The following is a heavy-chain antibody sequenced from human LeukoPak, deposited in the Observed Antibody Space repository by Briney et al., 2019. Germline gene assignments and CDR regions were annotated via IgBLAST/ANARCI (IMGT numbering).Heavy chain of an antibody. V-gene: IGHV3-7*03. CDR3: ANPPYRQQDAFDI. CDR2: IKPDGSDQ. J-gene: IGHJ3*02. Sequence: PGGSLRLSCAASGFTFTTYWMSWVRQTPGEGLEWLANIKPDGSDQYYVDSVRGRFTISRDNAENSLYLQMNSLRVEDTAIYYCANPPYRQQDAFDIWGQGTLVTVSS. CDR1: GFTFTTYW. D-gene: IGHD6-13*01.